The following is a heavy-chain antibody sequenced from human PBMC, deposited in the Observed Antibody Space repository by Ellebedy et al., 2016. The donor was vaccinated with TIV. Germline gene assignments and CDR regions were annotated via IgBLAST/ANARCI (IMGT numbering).Heavy chain of an antibody. V-gene: IGHV4-61*01. CDR2: IAYTGST. D-gene: IGHD6-19*01. J-gene: IGHJ4*02. CDR1: GGSVSSGSYY. Sequence: SETLSLTCTVSGGSVSSGSYYWTWIRQPPGKGLEWIGYIAYTGSTNYNPSLKSRVTISVNTSKNQISLKLNSVTAADTAMYYCARGSGWYRALYWGQGTLVTVSS. CDR3: ARGSGWYRALY.